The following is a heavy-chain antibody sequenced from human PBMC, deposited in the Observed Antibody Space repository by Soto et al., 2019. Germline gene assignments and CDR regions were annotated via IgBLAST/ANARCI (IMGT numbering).Heavy chain of an antibody. V-gene: IGHV1-69*13. CDR2: IIPIFGTA. D-gene: IGHD3-10*01. CDR3: AAHSASMVRGVIITDRYAY. J-gene: IGHJ4*02. CDR1: GGTFSSYA. Sequence: SVKVSCKASGGTFSSYAISWVRQAPGQGLEWMGGIIPIFGTANYAQKFQGRVTITADESTSTAYMELSSLRFEDTAVYYCAAHSASMVRGVIITDRYAYWGQGTLVTGSS.